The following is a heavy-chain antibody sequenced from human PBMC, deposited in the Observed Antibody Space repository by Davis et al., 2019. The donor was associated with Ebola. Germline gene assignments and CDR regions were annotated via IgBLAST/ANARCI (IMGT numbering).Heavy chain of an antibody. CDR3: ARGYSSWFDP. Sequence: MPSETLSLTCAVSGVSISGNNWWSWVRQSPGKGLEWIGEIHHSGKTTYNPSLKSRVTISVDKSKNQFSLKLSSVTAADTAVYYCARGYSSWFDPWGQGTLVTVSS. D-gene: IGHD2-15*01. CDR1: GVSISGNNW. V-gene: IGHV4-4*02. J-gene: IGHJ5*02. CDR2: IHHSGKT.